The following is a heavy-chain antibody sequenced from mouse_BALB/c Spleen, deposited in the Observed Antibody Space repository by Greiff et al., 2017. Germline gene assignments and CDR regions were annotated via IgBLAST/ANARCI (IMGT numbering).Heavy chain of an antibody. J-gene: IGHJ3*01. D-gene: IGHD2-3*01. Sequence: VKVVESGPGLVAPSQSLSITCTVSGFSLTSYGVHWVRQPPGKGLEWLGVIWAGGSTNYNSALMSRLSISKDNSKSQVFLKMNSLQTDDTAMYYCARDDGYYRWFAYWGQGTLVTVSA. CDR3: ARDDGYYRWFAY. V-gene: IGHV2-9*02. CDR2: IWAGGST. CDR1: GFSLTSYG.